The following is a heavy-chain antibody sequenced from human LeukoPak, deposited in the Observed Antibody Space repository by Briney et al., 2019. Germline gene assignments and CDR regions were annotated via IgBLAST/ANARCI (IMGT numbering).Heavy chain of an antibody. CDR1: GGSISNNNYY. J-gene: IGHJ4*02. Sequence: SETLSLTCTVSGGSISNNNYYWAWVRQPPGKGLECIGSIYYSGSPSYNPSRKSRVTISVDTSKNQFSLRLSSVTAADTAVYYCATWRTAKTGFDYWGQGTLVTVSS. CDR2: IYYSGSP. V-gene: IGHV4-39*01. CDR3: ATWRTAKTGFDY. D-gene: IGHD1-1*01.